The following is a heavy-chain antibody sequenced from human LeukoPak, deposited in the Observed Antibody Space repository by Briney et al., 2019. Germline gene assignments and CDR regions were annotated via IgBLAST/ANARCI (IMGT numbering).Heavy chain of an antibody. V-gene: IGHV1-2*02. D-gene: IGHD7-27*01. Sequence: GASVKVSCKASGYTFTGYFMHWVRQAPGQGLNGMGWINPNSGGTNYAQKFQGRVTMTRDTSISTAYMELSRLRSDDTAVYYCARDIELGTRTGTFDYWGQGTLVTVSS. CDR2: INPNSGGT. CDR3: ARDIELGTRTGTFDY. CDR1: GYTFTGYF. J-gene: IGHJ4*02.